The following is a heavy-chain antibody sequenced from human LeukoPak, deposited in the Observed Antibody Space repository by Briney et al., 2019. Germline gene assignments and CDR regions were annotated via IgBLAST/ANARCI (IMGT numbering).Heavy chain of an antibody. V-gene: IGHV3-73*01. CDR2: IRSKANSYAT. J-gene: IGHJ4*02. Sequence: PGGSLRLSCAASGFTFSGSAMHWVRQASGKGLEWVGRIRSKANSYATAYAASVKGRFTISRDDSKNTAYLQMNSLRAEDTAVYYCAKASLLGGYNDYWGQGTLVTVSS. CDR3: AKASLLGGYNDY. D-gene: IGHD5-18*01. CDR1: GFTFSGSA.